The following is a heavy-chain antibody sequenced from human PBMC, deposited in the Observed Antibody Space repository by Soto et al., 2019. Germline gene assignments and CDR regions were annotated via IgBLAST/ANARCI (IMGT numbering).Heavy chain of an antibody. CDR3: ARAPSLRGVNVYYYYYYMDV. CDR1: GFTFSSYG. Sequence: SLRLSCAASGFTFSSYGMHWVRQAPGKGLEWVAVIWYDGSNKYYADSVKGRFTISRDNSKNTLYLQMNSLRAEDTAVYYCARAPSLRGVNVYYYYYYMDVWGKGTTVTVSS. J-gene: IGHJ6*03. V-gene: IGHV3-33*01. CDR2: IWYDGSNK. D-gene: IGHD3-10*01.